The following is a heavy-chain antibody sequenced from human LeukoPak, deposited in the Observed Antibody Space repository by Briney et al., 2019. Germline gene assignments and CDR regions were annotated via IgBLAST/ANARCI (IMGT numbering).Heavy chain of an antibody. CDR1: GGSISGYY. J-gene: IGHJ4*02. Sequence: NPSETLSLTCTVSGGSISGYYWSWIRPPPRKGLEWIGHIFYSGSTNYNPSLKSRVTISVDTSKNQFSLKLSSVTAADTAVYYCARGEWDLLFDYWGQGTLVTVSS. V-gene: IGHV4-59*01. CDR2: IFYSGST. D-gene: IGHD1-26*01. CDR3: ARGEWDLLFDY.